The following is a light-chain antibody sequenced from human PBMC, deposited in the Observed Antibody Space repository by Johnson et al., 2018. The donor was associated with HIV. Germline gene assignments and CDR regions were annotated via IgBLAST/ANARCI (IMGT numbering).Light chain of an antibody. CDR2: DNN. CDR1: SSNIGNNY. V-gene: IGLV1-51*01. CDR3: GTWDSSLSAYV. Sequence: SVLTQPPSVSAAPGQKVTISCSGSSSNIGNNYVSWYQKLPGTAPKLLIYDNNKRPSGIPDRFSGSKSGTSATLGITGLQTGDEADYYCGTWDSSLSAYVCGTGTKVTVL. J-gene: IGLJ1*01.